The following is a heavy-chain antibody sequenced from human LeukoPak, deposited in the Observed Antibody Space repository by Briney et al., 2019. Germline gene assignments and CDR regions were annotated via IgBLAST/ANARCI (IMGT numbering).Heavy chain of an antibody. CDR2: ISSSGSTI. V-gene: IGHV3-11*04. D-gene: IGHD3-22*01. CDR1: GFTFSDYY. CDR3: AREGSLYDSGNYYLSWFDP. J-gene: IGHJ5*02. Sequence: GGSLRLSCAASGFTFSDYYMSWIRQAPGKGLEWVSYISSSGSTIYYADSVKGRFTISRDNAKNSLYLQMNSLRAEDTAVYYCAREGSLYDSGNYYLSWFDPWGQGTLVTVSS.